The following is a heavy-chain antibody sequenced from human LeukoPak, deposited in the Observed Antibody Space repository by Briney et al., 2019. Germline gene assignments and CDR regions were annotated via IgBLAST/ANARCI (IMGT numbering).Heavy chain of an antibody. CDR1: GFPFTTHW. J-gene: IGHJ4*02. Sequence: GESLKISCKISGFPFTTHWIAWVRQKPGEGLELMGIIYPGDSDTNYSPAFQGQVTISADKSTNTAYLLWSSLKASDTAMYYCARYYFWTGSYFYDYWGQGTLVTVSS. D-gene: IGHD3/OR15-3a*01. V-gene: IGHV5-51*01. CDR3: ARYYFWTGSYFYDY. CDR2: IYPGDSDT.